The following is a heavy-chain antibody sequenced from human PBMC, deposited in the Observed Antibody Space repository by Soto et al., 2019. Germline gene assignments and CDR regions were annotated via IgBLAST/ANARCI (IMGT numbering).Heavy chain of an antibody. Sequence: QLQLQESGSGLVKPSQTLSLTCAVSGGSISSGGYSWSWIRQAPGKGLEWIGYIYQSGSTYYNPSLKTRATLSVDSSSNQFSQKLSSLTAADTAVYYCARGSNSGGYYEEFDYWGHGTLVTVSS. CDR1: GGSISSGGYS. CDR3: ARGSNSGGYYEEFDY. V-gene: IGHV4-30-2*01. CDR2: IYQSGST. D-gene: IGHD3-22*01. J-gene: IGHJ5*01.